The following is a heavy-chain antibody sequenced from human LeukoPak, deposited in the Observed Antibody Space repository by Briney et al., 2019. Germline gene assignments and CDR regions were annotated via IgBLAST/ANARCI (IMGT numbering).Heavy chain of an antibody. CDR2: INHSGST. CDR1: GGSFSGYY. J-gene: IGHJ4*02. CDR3: ARGPGFDY. V-gene: IGHV4-34*01. Sequence: PSETLSLTSAVYGGSFSGYYWSWIRQPPGKGLEWIGEINHSGSTNYNPSLKSRVTISVDTSKNQFSLKLSSVTAADTAVYYCARGPGFDYWGQGTLVTVSS.